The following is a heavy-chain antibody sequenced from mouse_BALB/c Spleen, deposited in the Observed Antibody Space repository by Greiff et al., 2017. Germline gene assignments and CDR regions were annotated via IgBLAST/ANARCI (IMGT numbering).Heavy chain of an antibody. CDR1: GYTFTSYV. J-gene: IGHJ3*01. CDR2: INPYNDGT. V-gene: IGHV1-14*01. Sequence: EVQLQESGPELVKPGASVKMSCKASGYTFTSYVMHWVKQKPGQGLEWIGYINPYNDGTKYNEKFKGKATLTSDKSSSTAYMELSSLTSEDSAVYYCAREADYRYDDAWFAYWGQGTLVTVSA. D-gene: IGHD2-14*01. CDR3: AREADYRYDDAWFAY.